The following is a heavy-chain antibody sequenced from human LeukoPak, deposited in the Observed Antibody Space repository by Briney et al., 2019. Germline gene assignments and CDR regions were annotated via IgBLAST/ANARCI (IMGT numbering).Heavy chain of an antibody. CDR3: ASGGYCSSTSCSKNYYYYGMDV. D-gene: IGHD2-2*01. Sequence: SETLSLTCAVYGGSFSGYYWSWIRQPPGKGLEWIGEINHSGSTNYNPSLKSRVTISVDTSKNQFSLKLSSVTAADTAVYYCASGGYCSSTSCSKNYYYYGMDVWGQGATVTVSS. V-gene: IGHV4-34*01. CDR1: GGSFSGYY. J-gene: IGHJ6*02. CDR2: INHSGST.